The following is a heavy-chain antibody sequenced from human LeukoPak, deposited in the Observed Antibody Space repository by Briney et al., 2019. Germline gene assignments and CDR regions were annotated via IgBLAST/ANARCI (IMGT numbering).Heavy chain of an antibody. CDR1: GFTFSDYY. J-gene: IGHJ4*02. V-gene: IGHV3-11*01. D-gene: IGHD3-22*01. CDR3: ARARPVYYEGECGY. Sequence: GGSLRLSCAASGFTFSDYYMTWIRQAPGKGLEWVSHISSSGSTIYYADSVKGRFTISRDNAKNSLYLQMNSLRAEDTAVYYCARARPVYYEGECGYWGQGTLVTVSS. CDR2: ISSSGSTI.